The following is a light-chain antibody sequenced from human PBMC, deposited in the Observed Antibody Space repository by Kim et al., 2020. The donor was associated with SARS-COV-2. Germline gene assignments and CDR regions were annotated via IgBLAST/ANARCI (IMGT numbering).Light chain of an antibody. CDR3: QSYDSSLSGWV. Sequence: VPTSCTGSTSNIAARYESHWYQPLPGPAPKPLIYGNSNRPSGVPDRFSGSKSGTTASLAITGLQADDEADYYCQSYDSSLSGWVFGGGTQLTVL. CDR1: TSNIAARYE. V-gene: IGLV1-40*01. J-gene: IGLJ3*02. CDR2: GNS.